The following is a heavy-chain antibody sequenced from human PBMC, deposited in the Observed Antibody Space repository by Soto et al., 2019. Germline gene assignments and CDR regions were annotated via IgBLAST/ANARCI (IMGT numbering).Heavy chain of an antibody. CDR1: GFTFSSYG. CDR2: IWYDGSNK. J-gene: IGHJ6*02. CDR3: ARAITGTWPFYCYGMDV. Sequence: GGSLRLSCAASGFTFSSYGMHWVRQAPGKGLEWVAVIWYDGSNKYYADSVKGRFTISRDNSKNTLYLQMNSLRAEDTAVYYCARAITGTWPFYCYGMDVWGQGTTVTVSS. D-gene: IGHD1-7*01. V-gene: IGHV3-33*01.